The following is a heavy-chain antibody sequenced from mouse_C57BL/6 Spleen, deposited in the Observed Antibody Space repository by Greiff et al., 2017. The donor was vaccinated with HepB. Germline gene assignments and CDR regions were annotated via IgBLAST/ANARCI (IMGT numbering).Heavy chain of an antibody. J-gene: IGHJ2*01. CDR1: GYTFTSYW. D-gene: IGHD2-14*01. CDR3: AREDIGAAYYCDY. CDR2: IYPGSGSP. V-gene: IGHV1-55*01. Sequence: QVQLQQPGAELVKPGASVKMSCKASGYTFTSYWITWVKQRPGQGLEWLGDIYPGSGSPNYTETFKSKATLTVATSSRTAYMQLSSLTSEDSAVYYCAREDIGAAYYCDYWGQGTTLTVSS.